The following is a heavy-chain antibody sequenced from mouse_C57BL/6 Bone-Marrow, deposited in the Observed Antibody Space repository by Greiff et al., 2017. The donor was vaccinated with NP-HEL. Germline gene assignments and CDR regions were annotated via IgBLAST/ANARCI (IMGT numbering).Heavy chain of an antibody. CDR3: ARRGQLRLRDYAMDY. CDR2: IYPGSGST. CDR1: GYTFTSYW. Sequence: QVQLKESGAELVKPGASVKMSCKASGYTFTSYWITWVKQRPGQGLEWIGDIYPGSGSTNYNEKFKSKATLTVDTSSSTAYMQLSSLTSEDSAVYYCARRGQLRLRDYAMDYWGQGTSVTVSS. V-gene: IGHV1-55*01. D-gene: IGHD3-2*02. J-gene: IGHJ4*01.